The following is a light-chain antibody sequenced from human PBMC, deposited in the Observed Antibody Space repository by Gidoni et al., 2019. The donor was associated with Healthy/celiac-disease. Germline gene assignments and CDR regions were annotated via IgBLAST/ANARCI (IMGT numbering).Light chain of an antibody. CDR2: WAS. CDR3: QQYYSTPYT. V-gene: IGKV4-1*01. J-gene: IGKJ2*01. Sequence: DIVMTQSPDSLAVALGERATINCKSSQSVLYSSNNKNYVAWYQRKPGQPLKLLIYWASTRESGVPDRFSGSGSGTDFTLTISSLQAEDVVVYYCQQYYSTPYTFGQXTKLEIK. CDR1: QSVLYSSNNKNY.